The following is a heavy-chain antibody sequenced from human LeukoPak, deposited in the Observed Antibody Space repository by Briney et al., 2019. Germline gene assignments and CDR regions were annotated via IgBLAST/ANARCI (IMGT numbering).Heavy chain of an antibody. D-gene: IGHD4-23*01. CDR2: IFSNDEK. CDR3: ARILYYGGNRCFDY. CDR1: GFSLSNARMG. J-gene: IGHJ4*02. V-gene: IGHV2-26*02. Sequence: ESGPVLVKPTETLTLTCTVSGFSLSNARMGVSWIRQPPGKALEWLAHIFSNDEKSYSTSLKSRLTISKDTSKSQVVLTMTNMDPVDTAPYYCARILYYGGNRCFDYWGQGTPVTVSS.